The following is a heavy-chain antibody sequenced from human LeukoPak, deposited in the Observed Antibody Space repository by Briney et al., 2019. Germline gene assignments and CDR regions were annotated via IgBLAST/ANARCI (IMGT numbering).Heavy chain of an antibody. CDR3: ARSYSSSWHDGDY. CDR2: ISSSGHTM. D-gene: IGHD6-13*01. CDR1: GFTFSSYE. V-gene: IGHV3-48*03. J-gene: IGHJ4*02. Sequence: GGSLRLSCEASGFTFSSYEMNGVRQAPGKGLEWVSSISSSGHTMNYAGSVKGRFTISRDNAKNSLYLQMSSLRAEDTAVYYCARSYSSSWHDGDYWGQGTLVTVSS.